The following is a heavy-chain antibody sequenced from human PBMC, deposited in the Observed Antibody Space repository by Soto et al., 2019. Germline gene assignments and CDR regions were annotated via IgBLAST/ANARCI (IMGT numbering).Heavy chain of an antibody. CDR1: GFTFSSYW. J-gene: IGHJ6*02. D-gene: IGHD3-3*01. CDR3: VREGGLLRFLEWLPAYAMDV. CDR2: INSEGSIT. V-gene: IGHV3-74*03. Sequence: GGSLRLSCAASGFTFSSYWMHWVRQVPGKGLVWVSRINSEGSITTYADSVKGRCTISRDNAKNMLYLQMNSLRGEDTAVYYCVREGGLLRFLEWLPAYAMDVWGQGTTVTVSS.